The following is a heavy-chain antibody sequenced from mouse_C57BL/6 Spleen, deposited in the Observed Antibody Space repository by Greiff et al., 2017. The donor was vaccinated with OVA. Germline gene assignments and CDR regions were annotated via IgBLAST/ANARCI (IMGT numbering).Heavy chain of an antibody. J-gene: IGHJ2*01. Sequence: VQLQQSVAELVRPGASVKLSCTASGFNIKNTYMHWVKQRPEQGLEWIGRIDPANGNTKYAPKFQGKATITADTSSNTAYLQLSSLTSEDTAIYSCACGYYGSRYYFDYWGQGTTLTVSS. CDR1: GFNIKNTY. D-gene: IGHD1-1*01. CDR2: IDPANGNT. V-gene: IGHV14-3*01. CDR3: ACGYYGSRYYFDY.